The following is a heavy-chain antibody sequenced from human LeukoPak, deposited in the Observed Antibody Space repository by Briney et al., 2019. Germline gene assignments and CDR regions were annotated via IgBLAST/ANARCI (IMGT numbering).Heavy chain of an antibody. D-gene: IGHD6-19*01. Sequence: GESLKISCKASGYSFSGYWIGWVRQMPGKGLEWMAILYPGNSETRYSPSFQGQVTVSADESISTAHLQWSSLKASDTAMYYCVGSAGFPYYFDYWGQGTLVTVSS. J-gene: IGHJ4*02. V-gene: IGHV5-51*01. CDR3: VGSAGFPYYFDY. CDR1: GYSFSGYW. CDR2: LYPGNSET.